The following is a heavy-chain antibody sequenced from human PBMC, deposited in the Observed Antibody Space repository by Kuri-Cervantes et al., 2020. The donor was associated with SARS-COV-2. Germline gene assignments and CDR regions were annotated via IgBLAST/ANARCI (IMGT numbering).Heavy chain of an antibody. CDR1: GFTFSSYA. CDR3: AKLALWTGDHNGKFDC. Sequence: GGSLRLSCAASGFTFSSYAMHWVRQAPGKGLEWVAVISYDGSNKYYADSVRGRFTISRDNAKDSVYLQMNSLRADDTAVYYCAKLALWTGDHNGKFDCWGQGTLVTVSS. CDR2: ISYDGSNK. V-gene: IGHV3-30-3*02. D-gene: IGHD3/OR15-3a*01. J-gene: IGHJ4*02.